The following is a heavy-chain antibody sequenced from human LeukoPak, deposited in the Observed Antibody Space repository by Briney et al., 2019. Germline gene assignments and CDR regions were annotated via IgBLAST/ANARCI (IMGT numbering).Heavy chain of an antibody. CDR1: GFTFSSYW. D-gene: IGHD6-6*01. J-gene: IGHJ4*02. CDR3: ARADSSSSRLDC. Sequence: PGGSLRLSCAASGFTFSSYWMHWVRQAPGKGLVWVSSINSKSRYIYYADSLKGRFTISRDNGKNSVYLQMNSLRAEDTAVYFCARADSSSSRLDCWGQGTLVTVSS. V-gene: IGHV3-21*01. CDR2: INSKSRYI.